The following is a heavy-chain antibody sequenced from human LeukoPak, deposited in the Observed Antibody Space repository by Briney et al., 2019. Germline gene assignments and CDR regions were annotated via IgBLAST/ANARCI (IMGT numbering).Heavy chain of an antibody. Sequence: SVKVSCKASGGTFSSYAISWVRQAPGQGLEWMGRIIPIFGTANYEQTFQGRVTITTDESTSTAYMELSSLRSEDTAVYYCAKPLIAVAGTSAFDIWGQGTMVTVSS. CDR3: AKPLIAVAGTSAFDI. D-gene: IGHD6-19*01. CDR2: IIPIFGTA. J-gene: IGHJ3*02. CDR1: GGTFSSYA. V-gene: IGHV1-69*05.